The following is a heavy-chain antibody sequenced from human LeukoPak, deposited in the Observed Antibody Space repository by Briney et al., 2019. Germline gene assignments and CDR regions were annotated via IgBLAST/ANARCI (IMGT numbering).Heavy chain of an antibody. V-gene: IGHV4-34*01. CDR1: GGSFSGYY. D-gene: IGHD1-26*01. Sequence: SETLSLTCAVYGGSFSGYYWSWIRQPPGKGLEWIGEINHSGSTNYNPSLKSRVTISVDTSKNQFSLKLSSVTAADTAVYYCARGQTIVGATGDFWGQGTLVTVSS. CDR3: ARGQTIVGATGDF. J-gene: IGHJ4*02. CDR2: INHSGST.